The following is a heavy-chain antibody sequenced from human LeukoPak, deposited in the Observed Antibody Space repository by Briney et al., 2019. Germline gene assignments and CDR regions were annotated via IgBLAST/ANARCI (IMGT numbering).Heavy chain of an antibody. J-gene: IGHJ5*02. CDR3: AREHYYGSGSSQIDP. D-gene: IGHD3-10*01. CDR1: GGSISSYY. Sequence: SETLFLTCTVSGGSISSYYWSWIRQPAGKGLEWIGRIYTSGSTNYNPSLKSRVTISVDTSENQFSLKLSSVTAADTAVYYCAREHYYGSGSSQIDPWGQGTLVTVSS. V-gene: IGHV4-4*07. CDR2: IYTSGST.